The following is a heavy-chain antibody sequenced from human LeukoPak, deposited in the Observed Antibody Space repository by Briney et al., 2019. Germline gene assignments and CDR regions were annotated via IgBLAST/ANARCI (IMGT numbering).Heavy chain of an antibody. V-gene: IGHV4-4*07. J-gene: IGHJ6*03. D-gene: IGHD3/OR15-3a*01. CDR2: IYTSGST. CDR1: GGSISSYY. Sequence: SETLSLTCTVSGGSISSYYWSWIRQPAGKGLEWIGRIYTSGSTNYNPSLKSQVTMSVDTSKNQFSLKLSSVTAADTAVYYCARVISDGVYYYYYMDVWGKGTTVTVSS. CDR3: ARVISDGVYYYYYMDV.